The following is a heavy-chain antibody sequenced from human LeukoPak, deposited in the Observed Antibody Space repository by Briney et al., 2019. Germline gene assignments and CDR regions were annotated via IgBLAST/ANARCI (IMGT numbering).Heavy chain of an antibody. CDR1: GYTFTVYY. CDR2: INPNSGGT. Sequence: VASGKVCFKASGYTFTVYYMHWVRQAPGQGLELMGWINPNSGGTNYAQKFQGRVTMTRDTSISTAYMELSGLRSDDTAVYYCARDLEYSYAIDWGQGTLVTVSS. V-gene: IGHV1-2*02. J-gene: IGHJ4*02. D-gene: IGHD5-18*01. CDR3: ARDLEYSYAID.